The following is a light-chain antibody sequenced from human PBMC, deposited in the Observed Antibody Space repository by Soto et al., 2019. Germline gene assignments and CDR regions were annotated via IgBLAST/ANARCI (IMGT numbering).Light chain of an antibody. CDR3: QQYGSSLIT. Sequence: EIVLTQSPGTLSLSPGERATLSCRASQSVNSDYLAWYQQKPGQAPRLLIYGAYRRATGILDRFSGSGSGTDFTLTISRLEPEDFAVYYCQQYGSSLITLGQGTRLEIK. CDR1: QSVNSDY. V-gene: IGKV3-20*01. CDR2: GAY. J-gene: IGKJ5*01.